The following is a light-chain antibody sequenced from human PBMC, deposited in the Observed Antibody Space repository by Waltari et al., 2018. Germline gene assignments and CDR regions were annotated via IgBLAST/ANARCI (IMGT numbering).Light chain of an antibody. J-gene: IGLJ3*02. Sequence: SYDLTQPSSVSVSPGQTARITCSGDILAKKYGRWFQQKPGQAPVQVIYKDNERPSGTPERFSGSSSGTTVTLTISGAHVDDGADYYCYSAADNAVGVFGGGTKLTV. CDR3: YSAADNAVGV. CDR1: ILAKKY. V-gene: IGLV3-27*01. CDR2: KDN.